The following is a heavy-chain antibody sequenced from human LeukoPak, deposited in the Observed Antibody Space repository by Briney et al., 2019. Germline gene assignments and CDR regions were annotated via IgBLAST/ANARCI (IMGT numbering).Heavy chain of an antibody. CDR3: VRANSFIVRRFITYFDS. CDR1: GFTFSSYS. D-gene: IGHD3-22*01. CDR2: VDSTSSTI. V-gene: IGHV3-48*02. Sequence: PGGSLRLSCAASGFTFSSYSMNWVRQAPGKGLEWVSYVDSTSSTIYYADSVRGRFTISRDNAANPLFPQMNSLTDDDTAVYYCVRANSFIVRRFITYFDSWGQGTLVTVSS. J-gene: IGHJ4*02.